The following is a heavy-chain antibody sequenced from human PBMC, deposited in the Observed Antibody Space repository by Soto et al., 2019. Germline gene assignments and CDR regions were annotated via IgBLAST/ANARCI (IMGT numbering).Heavy chain of an antibody. D-gene: IGHD3-3*01. Sequence: QVQLVESGGGVVQPGSSLRLSCAASGFTFSSYAMHWVRQAPGKGLEWVAVISYDGSNKYYAVSVKGRFTISRDNSMNTLYLQMNSLRADDSAVYYCARHKRDLRFLEWSYYFDFWGQGTLVTVSS. CDR1: GFTFSSYA. V-gene: IGHV3-30-3*01. J-gene: IGHJ4*02. CDR2: ISYDGSNK. CDR3: ARHKRDLRFLEWSYYFDF.